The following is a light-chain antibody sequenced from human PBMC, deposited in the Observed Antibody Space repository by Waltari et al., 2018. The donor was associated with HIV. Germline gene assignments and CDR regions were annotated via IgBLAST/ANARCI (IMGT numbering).Light chain of an antibody. V-gene: IGKV1-39*01. CDR1: QGIISY. Sequence: QLTQSPSSLSASVGDSVTITCRASQGIISYFNWYQQSPGKAPKVRISVASNLQSGVPSRFSGSGSGTDFSLTINSLQPEDFATYYCQQSYSNPVTFGPGTKVDIK. CDR2: VAS. CDR3: QQSYSNPVT. J-gene: IGKJ3*01.